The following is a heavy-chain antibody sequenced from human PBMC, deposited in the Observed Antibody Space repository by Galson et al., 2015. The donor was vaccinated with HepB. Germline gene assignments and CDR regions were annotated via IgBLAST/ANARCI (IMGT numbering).Heavy chain of an antibody. CDR3: TTDILGAYSGYEIQAAFDY. CDR1: GLTVSNAW. J-gene: IGHJ4*02. D-gene: IGHD5-12*01. Sequence: SLRPAIVASGLTVSNAWMNWVRQAPGKGPEWVGRIKSKTDGGTTDYAAPVKGRFTISRDDSKNTLYLQMNSLKTEDTAVYYCTTDILGAYSGYEIQAAFDYWGQGTLVTVSS. CDR2: IKSKTDGGTT. V-gene: IGHV3-15*07.